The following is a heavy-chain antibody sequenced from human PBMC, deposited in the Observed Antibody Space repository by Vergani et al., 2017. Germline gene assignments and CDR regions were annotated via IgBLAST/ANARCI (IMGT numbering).Heavy chain of an antibody. CDR2: IYYSGST. CDR1: GGSISSYY. J-gene: IGHJ4*02. D-gene: IGHD3-10*01. V-gene: IGHV4-59*01. Sequence: GKGKEAGKGRGKTSETLSLTCTVSGGSISSYYWSWIRQPPGKGLEWIGYIYYSGSTNYNPSLKSRVTISVDTSKNQFSLKLSSVTAADTAVYYCARPSSLYGSDYWGQGTLVTVSS. CDR3: ARPSSLYGSDY.